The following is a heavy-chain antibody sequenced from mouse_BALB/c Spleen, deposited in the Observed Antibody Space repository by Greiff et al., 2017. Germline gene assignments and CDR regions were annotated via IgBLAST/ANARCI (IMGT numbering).Heavy chain of an antibody. D-gene: IGHD3-2*01. Sequence: EVQLVESGGDLVKPGGSLKLSCAASGFTFSSYGMSWVRQTPDKRLEWVATISSGGSYTYYPDSVKGRFTISRDNAKNTLYLQMSSLKSEDTAMYYCARRVDSSGPFAYWGQGTLVTVSA. J-gene: IGHJ3*01. CDR3: ARRVDSSGPFAY. V-gene: IGHV5-6*01. CDR2: ISSGGSYT. CDR1: GFTFSSYG.